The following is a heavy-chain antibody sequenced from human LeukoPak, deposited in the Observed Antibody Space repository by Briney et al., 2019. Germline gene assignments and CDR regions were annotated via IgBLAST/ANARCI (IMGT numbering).Heavy chain of an antibody. J-gene: IGHJ6*02. CDR2: IKQAGSEK. D-gene: IGHD6-13*01. V-gene: IGHV3-7*03. CDR3: ARDPLDPYSSSWYYYYYYGMDV. CDR1: GFTFSSYW. Sequence: QPGGSLRLSCAASGFTFSSYWMSWVRQAPGKGLEWVANIKQAGSEKYYVDSVRGRFTISRDNAKNSLYLQMNSLRAEDTAVCYCARDPLDPYSSSWYYYYYYGMDVWGQGTTVTVSS.